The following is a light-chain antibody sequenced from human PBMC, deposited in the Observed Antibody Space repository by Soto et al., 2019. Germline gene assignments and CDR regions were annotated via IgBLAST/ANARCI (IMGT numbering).Light chain of an antibody. Sequence: EIVLTQSPGTLSLSPGEGATLSCRASQSVGTNYLAWYQEKPGQAPRPLIYGTASRATGITDRFSGSGSGTYFTLTISKLDPEDFAVYYCQHYDSAHYTFGQGTKLEIK. V-gene: IGKV3-20*01. CDR1: QSVGTNY. CDR2: GTA. CDR3: QHYDSAHYT. J-gene: IGKJ2*01.